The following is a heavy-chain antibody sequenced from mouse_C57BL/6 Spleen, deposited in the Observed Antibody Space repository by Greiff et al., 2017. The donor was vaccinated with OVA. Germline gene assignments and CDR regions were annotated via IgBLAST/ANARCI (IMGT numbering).Heavy chain of an antibody. CDR1: GYTFTSYW. V-gene: IGHV1-55*01. J-gene: IGHJ4*01. Sequence: QVQLQQPGAVLVKPGASVKMSCKASGYTFTSYWITWVKQRPGQGLEWIGDIYPGSGSTNYNEKFKSKATLTVDTSSSTAYMQLSSLTSEDSAVYYCARGGYYYAMDYWGQGTSVTVSS. CDR3: ARGGYYYAMDY. CDR2: IYPGSGST.